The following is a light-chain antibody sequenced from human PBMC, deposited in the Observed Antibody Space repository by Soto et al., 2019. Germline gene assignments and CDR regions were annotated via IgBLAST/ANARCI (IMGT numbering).Light chain of an antibody. V-gene: IGLV2-14*03. CDR3: SSYSRTTTLVV. J-gene: IGLJ2*01. Sequence: QSALTQPASVSGSPGQSITISCTGTSSDIGAFTSVSWYQQHPGKAPKLIIYDIIHRPSGVSDRISGSKSVNKASLTVSGLQPEDEANYYCSSYSRTTTLVVFGGGTKLTVL. CDR1: SSDIGAFTS. CDR2: DII.